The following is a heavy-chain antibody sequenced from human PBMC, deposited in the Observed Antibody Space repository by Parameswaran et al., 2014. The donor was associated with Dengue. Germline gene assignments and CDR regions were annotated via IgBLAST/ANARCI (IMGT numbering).Heavy chain of an antibody. D-gene: IGHD3-3*01. CDR2: IRSKAYGGTT. CDR3: TRDPALYYDFWSGPSAEYFQH. J-gene: IGHJ1*01. V-gene: IGHV3-49*02. Sequence: VRQAPGKGLEWVGFIRSKAYGGTTEYAASVKGRFTISRDDSKSIAYLQMNSLKTEDTAVYYCTRDPALYYDFWSGPSAEYFQHWGQGTLVTVSS.